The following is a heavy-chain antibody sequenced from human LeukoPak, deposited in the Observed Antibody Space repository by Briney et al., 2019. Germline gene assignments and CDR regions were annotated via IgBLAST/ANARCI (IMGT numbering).Heavy chain of an antibody. D-gene: IGHD3-9*01. CDR3: ARGGSGYDILTKGYYYYMDV. CDR1: GGSISSYY. J-gene: IGHJ6*03. CDR2: IYTSGST. Sequence: SETLSLTCTVSGGSISSYYWSWIRQPAGKGLEWIGRIYTSGSTNYNPSLKSRVTMSVDTSKNQFSLKLSSVTAADTAVYYCARGGSGYDILTKGYYYYMDVWGKGTTVTISS. V-gene: IGHV4-4*07.